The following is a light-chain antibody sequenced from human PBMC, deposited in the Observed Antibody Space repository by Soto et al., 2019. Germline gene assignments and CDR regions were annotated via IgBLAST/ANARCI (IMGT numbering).Light chain of an antibody. V-gene: IGKV3-15*01. CDR3: QQYNNWRT. CDR1: QSVSSN. CDR2: GAS. J-gene: IGKJ1*01. Sequence: EIVMTQSPATLSVSPGERATLSCRASQSVSSNLACYQQKPGQSPRLLIYGASTRATGIPARFSGSGSGTEVTLTISSLQSEDFAVYYWQQYNNWRTVGQGTKVEIK.